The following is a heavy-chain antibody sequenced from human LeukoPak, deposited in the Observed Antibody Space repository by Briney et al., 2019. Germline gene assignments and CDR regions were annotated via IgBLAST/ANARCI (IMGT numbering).Heavy chain of an antibody. Sequence: PGGSLRLSCAASGFTFSSYSMNWVRQAPGKGLEWVSYISSSGSTIYYADSVKGRFTISRDNAKNSLYLQMNSLRAEDTAVYYCARAAAREMATSHWGQGTLVTVSS. CDR3: ARAAAREMATSH. D-gene: IGHD5-24*01. CDR1: GFTFSSYS. V-gene: IGHV3-48*04. J-gene: IGHJ4*02. CDR2: ISSSGSTI.